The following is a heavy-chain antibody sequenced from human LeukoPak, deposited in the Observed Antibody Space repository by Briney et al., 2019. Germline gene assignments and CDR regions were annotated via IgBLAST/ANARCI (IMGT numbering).Heavy chain of an antibody. Sequence: PGGSLRLSCAASGFTFSSYSMNWVRQAPGKGLEWVSYISSSSSTIYYADSVKGRFTISRDNSKNTLYLQMNSLRAEDAAVYYCARDQRYHGIYYYYYMDVWGKGTTVTVSS. CDR3: ARDQRYHGIYYYYYMDV. CDR1: GFTFSSYS. V-gene: IGHV3-48*01. D-gene: IGHD3-16*02. J-gene: IGHJ6*03. CDR2: ISSSSSTI.